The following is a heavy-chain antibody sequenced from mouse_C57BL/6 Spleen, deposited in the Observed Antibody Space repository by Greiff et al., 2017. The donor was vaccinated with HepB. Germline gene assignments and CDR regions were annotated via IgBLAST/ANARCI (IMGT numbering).Heavy chain of an antibody. D-gene: IGHD1-1*01. Sequence: VQLQQSGPELVKPGASVKISCKASGYAFSSSWMNWVKRRPGKGLEWIGRIYPGDGDTNYNGKFKGKATLTADKSSSTAYMQLSSLTSEDSAVYFCARRTVVDPHFDYWGQGTTLTVSS. CDR1: GYAFSSSW. J-gene: IGHJ2*01. CDR3: ARRTVVDPHFDY. V-gene: IGHV1-82*01. CDR2: IYPGDGDT.